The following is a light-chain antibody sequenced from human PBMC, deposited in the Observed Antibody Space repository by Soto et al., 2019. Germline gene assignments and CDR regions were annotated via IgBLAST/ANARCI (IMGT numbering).Light chain of an antibody. CDR2: TDN. V-gene: IGLV1-47*02. Sequence: QSVLTQPPSASGTPGQRVTISCSGSSSNIGRDYVYWYQQLPGTAPKLLIYTDNQRPSGVPDRFSGSKSGTSASLAISGLRSADEADYYCAAWDDSLKGWVFGGGTKVTVL. J-gene: IGLJ3*02. CDR3: AAWDDSLKGWV. CDR1: SSNIGRDY.